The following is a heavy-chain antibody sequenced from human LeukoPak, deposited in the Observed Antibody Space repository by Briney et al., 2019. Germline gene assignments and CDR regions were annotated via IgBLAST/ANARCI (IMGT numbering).Heavy chain of an antibody. CDR3: AKPMSSGSYGSMFDP. CDR1: GGSFSGYY. CDR2: INHSGST. J-gene: IGHJ5*02. Sequence: PSETLSLTCAVYGGSFSGYYWSWIRQPPGKGLEWIGEINHSGSTNYNPSLKSRVTISVDTSKNQFSLKLSSVTAADTAVYYCAKPMSSGSYGSMFDPWGQGTLVTVSS. D-gene: IGHD3-10*01. V-gene: IGHV4-34*01.